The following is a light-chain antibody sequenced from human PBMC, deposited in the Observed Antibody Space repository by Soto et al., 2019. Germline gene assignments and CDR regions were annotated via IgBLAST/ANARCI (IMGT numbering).Light chain of an antibody. V-gene: IGKV3-11*01. J-gene: IGKJ4*01. CDR1: QSVSTS. CDR3: QQRGSRLPT. Sequence: EIVLTQSPATLSFSPGERATLSCRASQSVSTSLAWFQQKPGQAPRLLIYDASKRATGIPARFSGSGSGTDFTLTISSLEPEDFAVYYCQQRGSRLPTFGGGTKVESK. CDR2: DAS.